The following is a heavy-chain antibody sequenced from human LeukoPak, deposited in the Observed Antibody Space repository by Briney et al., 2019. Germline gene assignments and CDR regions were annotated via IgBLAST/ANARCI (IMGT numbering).Heavy chain of an antibody. CDR1: GGSFSGYY. D-gene: IGHD6-19*01. J-gene: IGHJ3*02. CDR3: ARAQQWLVPQPDAFDI. Sequence: SETLSLTCAVYGGSFSGYYWSWIRQPPGKGLEWIGYIYYSGSTNYNPSLKSRVTISVDTSKNQFSLKLSSVTAADTAVYYCARAQQWLVPQPDAFDIWGQGTMVTVSS. CDR2: IYYSGST. V-gene: IGHV4-59*01.